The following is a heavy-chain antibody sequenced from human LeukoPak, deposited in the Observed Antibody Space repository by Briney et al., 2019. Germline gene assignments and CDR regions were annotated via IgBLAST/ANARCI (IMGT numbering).Heavy chain of an antibody. D-gene: IGHD2-2*02. Sequence: SQTLSLTCTVSGGSISSGSYYCSWIRQPAGKGLEWIGRIYTSGSTNYNPSLKSRLTISVDTSKNQLSLKLSSVTAADTAVYYCARANRPGYCSSTSCYTDYWGQGTLVTVSS. CDR2: IYTSGST. CDR3: ARANRPGYCSSTSCYTDY. V-gene: IGHV4-61*02. CDR1: GGSISSGSYY. J-gene: IGHJ4*02.